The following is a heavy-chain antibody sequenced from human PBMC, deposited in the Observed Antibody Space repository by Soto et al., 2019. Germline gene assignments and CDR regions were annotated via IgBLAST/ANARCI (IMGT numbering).Heavy chain of an antibody. CDR2: IYYSGST. V-gene: IGHV4-30-4*01. J-gene: IGHJ3*02. D-gene: IGHD3-22*01. Sequence: QVQLQESGPGLVKPSQTLSLTCTVSGGSISSGDYYWSWIRQPPGKGLEWIGYIYYSGSTYYNPCLKCRVTISVGRSKNQFSQKLSSVTAADTAVYYCARVLRITMIVVVGSDAFDIWGQGTMVTVSS. CDR1: GGSISSGDYY. CDR3: ARVLRITMIVVVGSDAFDI.